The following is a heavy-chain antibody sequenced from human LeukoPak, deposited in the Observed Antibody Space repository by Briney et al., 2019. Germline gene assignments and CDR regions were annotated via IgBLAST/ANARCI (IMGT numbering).Heavy chain of an antibody. CDR3: AREAGYSSGLGY. V-gene: IGHV1-18*01. Sequence: ASVKVSCKASGYTFTSYGISWVRQAPGQGLEWMGWINAGDGNTKYSQKVQGRVTITRDTSANTAYMELSSLRSEDTAVYYCAREAGYSSGLGYWGQGTLVTVFS. D-gene: IGHD6-19*01. CDR1: GYTFTSYG. CDR2: INAGDGNT. J-gene: IGHJ4*02.